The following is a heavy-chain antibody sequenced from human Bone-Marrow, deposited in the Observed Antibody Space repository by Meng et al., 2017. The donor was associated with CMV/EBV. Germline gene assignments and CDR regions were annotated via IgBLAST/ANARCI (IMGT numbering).Heavy chain of an antibody. CDR3: AARNRNQGFDY. D-gene: IGHD1-14*01. Sequence: CKASGYTFTSYDINWMRQATGQGLEWMGWMNPNSGNTGYAQKFQGRVTITRNTSISTAYMELSSLRSEDTAVYYCAARNRNQGFDYWGQGTLVTVSS. J-gene: IGHJ4*02. CDR2: MNPNSGNT. CDR1: GYTFTSYD. V-gene: IGHV1-8*03.